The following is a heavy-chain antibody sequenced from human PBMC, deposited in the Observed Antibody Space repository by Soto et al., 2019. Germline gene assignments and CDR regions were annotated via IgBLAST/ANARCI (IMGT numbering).Heavy chain of an antibody. CDR1: GFPFSNYG. CDR3: ASQQWLAHV. J-gene: IGHJ4*02. V-gene: IGHV3-30*03. CDR2: ISFDGHNQ. Sequence: GGSLRLSCAASGFPFSNYGMHWVRQAPGKGLEWVAVISFDGHNQDYADSVKGRFTISRDNSKSTLYLQMNSLRAEDTAVYYCASQQWLAHVWVQGTLVTVSS. D-gene: IGHD6-19*01.